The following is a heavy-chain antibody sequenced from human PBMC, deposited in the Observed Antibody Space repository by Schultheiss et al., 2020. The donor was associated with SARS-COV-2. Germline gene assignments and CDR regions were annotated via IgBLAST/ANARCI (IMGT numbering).Heavy chain of an antibody. Sequence: ASVKVSCKASGYTFTGYYMHWVRQAPGQGLEWMGWMNPNSGNTGYAQEFQGRVTMTTDTSTSTAYMELRSLRSDDTAVYYCARVKYYDILTGYPNVDYFDYWGQGTLVTVSS. J-gene: IGHJ4*02. CDR2: MNPNSGNT. CDR1: GYTFTGYY. V-gene: IGHV1-2*02. CDR3: ARVKYYDILTGYPNVDYFDY. D-gene: IGHD3-9*01.